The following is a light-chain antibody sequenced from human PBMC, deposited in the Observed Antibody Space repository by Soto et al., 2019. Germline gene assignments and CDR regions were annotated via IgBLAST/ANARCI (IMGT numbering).Light chain of an antibody. V-gene: IGLV2-14*01. CDR2: EVS. CDR1: NSDVGGYNF. J-gene: IGLJ1*01. CDR3: TSYTSSSTYV. Sequence: QSALTQPASVSGSPGQSVTISCTGSNSDVGGYNFVSWYQQHPGKAPKLMINEVSNRPSGVSNRFSGSKSGNTASLTISGLQAEDEADFYCTSYTSSSTYVFGTGTKLTVL.